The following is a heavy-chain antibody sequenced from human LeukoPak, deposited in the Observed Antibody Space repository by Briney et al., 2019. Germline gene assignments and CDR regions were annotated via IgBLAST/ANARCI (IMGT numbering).Heavy chain of an antibody. D-gene: IGHD1/OR15-1a*01. Sequence: SETLSLTCAVSGYSISSGYYWGWIRQPPGRGLEWIGSVYHSGSRYYNPSLKSRVTISLDMSNNQFSLRLSSVTAADTAVYYCAGDSNKNAFHIWGQGTMVIVSS. J-gene: IGHJ3*02. CDR2: VYHSGSR. V-gene: IGHV4-38-2*02. CDR3: AGDSNKNAFHI. CDR1: GYSISSGYY.